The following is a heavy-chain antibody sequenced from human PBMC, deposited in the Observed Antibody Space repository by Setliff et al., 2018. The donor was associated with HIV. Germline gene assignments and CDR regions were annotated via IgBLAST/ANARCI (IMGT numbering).Heavy chain of an antibody. V-gene: IGHV1-3*01. CDR3: ARDSAIVTTIIDHYYGMDV. CDR1: GYSFSNYA. D-gene: IGHD5-12*01. Sequence: ASVKVSCKASGYSFSNYAMHWMRQAPGQRLEWLGWINAGNGNTEYSQNFQGRVTISRDTSASTAYMELSSLRSGDTAVYYCARDSAIVTTIIDHYYGMDVWGQGTTVTVSS. CDR2: INAGNGNT. J-gene: IGHJ6*02.